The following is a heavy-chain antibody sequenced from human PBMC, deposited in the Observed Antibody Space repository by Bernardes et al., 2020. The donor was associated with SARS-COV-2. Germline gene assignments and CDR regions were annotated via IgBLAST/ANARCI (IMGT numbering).Heavy chain of an antibody. V-gene: IGHV3-23*01. CDR2: ISGSGGST. CDR1: GFTFSSYA. CDR3: AKDLRRLLWFGDDAFDI. D-gene: IGHD3-10*01. Sequence: GGSLRLSCAASGFTFSSYAMSWVRQAPGKGLEWVSAISGSGGSTYYADSLKGRFTISRDNSKNTLYLQMNSLRAEDTAVYYCAKDLRRLLWFGDDAFDIWGQGTMVTVSS. J-gene: IGHJ3*02.